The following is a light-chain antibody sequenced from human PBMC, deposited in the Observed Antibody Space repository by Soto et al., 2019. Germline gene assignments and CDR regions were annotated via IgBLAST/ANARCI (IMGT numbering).Light chain of an antibody. CDR3: QQYDNLPLT. V-gene: IGKV1-33*01. J-gene: IGKJ4*01. CDR2: DAS. Sequence: EIHMTQSPSSLSASVGYRFTITCQASQDISNYLNWYQQKPGKAPKLLIYDASNLETGVPSRFSGSGSGTDFTFTISSLQPEDIETYYCQQYDNLPLTFGGGTKVDIK. CDR1: QDISNY.